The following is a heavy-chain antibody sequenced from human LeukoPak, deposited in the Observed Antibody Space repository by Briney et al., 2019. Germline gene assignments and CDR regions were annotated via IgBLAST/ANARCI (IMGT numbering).Heavy chain of an antibody. D-gene: IGHD6-19*01. CDR1: GGTFSSYA. J-gene: IGHJ6*03. V-gene: IGHV1-69*05. Sequence: SVKVSCKASGGTFSSYAISWVRQAPGQGLEWMGGIIPIFGTANYAQKFQGRVTITTDESTSTAYMELSSLRSEDTAVYYCALAVAGTGYYCYYMDVWGKGTTVTVSS. CDR2: IIPIFGTA. CDR3: ALAVAGTGYYCYYMDV.